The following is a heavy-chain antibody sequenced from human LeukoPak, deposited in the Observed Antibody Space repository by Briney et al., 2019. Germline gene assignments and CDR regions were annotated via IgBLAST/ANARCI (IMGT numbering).Heavy chain of an antibody. CDR3: ARSEKGYYDTSAYFDY. CDR1: GYTFPSYD. V-gene: IGHV1-18*01. CDR2: ISADSDNR. D-gene: IGHD3-22*01. J-gene: IGHJ4*02. Sequence: ASVKVSCKTSGYTFPSYDISWVRQAPGQGLEWMGWISADSDNRNCARKFQGRVTMTTDTSTSTAYMELRSLRSDDTAVYYCARSEKGYYDTSAYFDYWGQGTLVTVSS.